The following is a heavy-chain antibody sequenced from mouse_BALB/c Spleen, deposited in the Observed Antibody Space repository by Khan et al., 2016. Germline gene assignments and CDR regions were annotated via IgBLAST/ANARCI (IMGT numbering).Heavy chain of an antibody. CDR1: GFDFSRYW. D-gene: IGHD1-1*01. CDR3: ARLYYYGCSDY. CDR2: INPDSSTI. Sequence: EVKLLESGGGLVQPGGSLKLSCAASGFDFSRYWMSWVRQAPGKGLEWIGEINPDSSTINYTPSLKDKFIISRDNAKTTLYLQMSKVRSEDTAVYYCARLYYYGCSDYWGQGTTLTVSS. J-gene: IGHJ2*01. V-gene: IGHV4-1*02.